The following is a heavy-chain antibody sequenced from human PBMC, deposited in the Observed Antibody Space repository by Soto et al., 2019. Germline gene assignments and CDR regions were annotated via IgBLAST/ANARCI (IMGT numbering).Heavy chain of an antibody. CDR3: ARDNYDILTGFYKADYYYYGMDV. Sequence: EVQLVESGGGLVKPGGSLRLSCAASGFTFSSYSMNWVRQAPGKGLEWVSSISSSSSYIYYADSVKGRFTISRDNAKNSLYLQMNSLRAEDTAGYYCARDNYDILTGFYKADYYYYGMDVWGQGTTVTVSS. CDR2: ISSSSSYI. J-gene: IGHJ6*02. D-gene: IGHD3-9*01. V-gene: IGHV3-21*06. CDR1: GFTFSSYS.